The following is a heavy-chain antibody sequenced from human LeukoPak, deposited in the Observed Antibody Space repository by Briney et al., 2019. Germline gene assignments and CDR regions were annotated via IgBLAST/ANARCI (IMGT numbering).Heavy chain of an antibody. CDR1: GFTFSSYG. D-gene: IGHD2-15*01. CDR3: AKDQGRVVVAATAFDI. J-gene: IGHJ3*02. CDR2: IWYDGSNK. Sequence: PGGSLRLSCAASGFTFSSYGMHWVRQAPGKGLEWVAVIWYDGSNKYYADSVKGRFTISRDNSKNTLYLQMNSLRAEDTAVYYCAKDQGRVVVAATAFDIWGQGTMVTVSS. V-gene: IGHV3-33*06.